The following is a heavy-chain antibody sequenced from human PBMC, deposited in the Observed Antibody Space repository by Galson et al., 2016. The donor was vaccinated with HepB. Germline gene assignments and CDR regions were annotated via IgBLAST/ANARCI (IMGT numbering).Heavy chain of an antibody. CDR1: GGSIIRYY. CDR3: ARVGVAAAYDY. Sequence: ETLSLTCTVSGGSIIRYYWSWIRQPPGKGLEWIGSISYIGGSTYYNPSLKSRLTISLHTSKNQFSLMLTSVTTADTAVYYCARVGVAAAYDYWGQGTLVTVSS. V-gene: IGHV4-59*01. J-gene: IGHJ4*02. CDR2: ISYIGGST. D-gene: IGHD6-13*01.